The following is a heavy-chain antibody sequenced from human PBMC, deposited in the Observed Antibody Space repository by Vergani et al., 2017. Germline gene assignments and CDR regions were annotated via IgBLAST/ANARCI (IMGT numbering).Heavy chain of an antibody. CDR3: ARAPNIVVVTATLDY. V-gene: IGHV3-38-3*01. J-gene: IGHJ4*02. CDR2: ISGGST. CDR1: GFTVSSNE. Sequence: EVQLVESRGVLVQPGGSLRLSCAASGFTVSSNEMSWVRQAPGKGLEWVSSISGGSTYYADSRKGRVTMTTDTSTSTAYMELRSLRSDDTAVYYCARAPNIVVVTATLDYWGQGTLVTVSS. D-gene: IGHD2-21*02.